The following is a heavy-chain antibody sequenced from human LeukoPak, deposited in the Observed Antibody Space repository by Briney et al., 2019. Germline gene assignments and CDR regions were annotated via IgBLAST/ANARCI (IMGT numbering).Heavy chain of an antibody. D-gene: IGHD3-22*01. CDR3: ARGLRLARRDSSGAY. V-gene: IGHV1-8*01. J-gene: IGHJ4*02. CDR1: GYTFTSYD. Sequence: GASAKVSCKASGYTFTSYDINWVRQATGQGLEWMGWMNPNSGNTGYAQKFQGRVTMTRNTSISTAYMELSSLRSEDTAVYYCARGLRLARRDSSGAYWGQGTLVTVSS. CDR2: MNPNSGNT.